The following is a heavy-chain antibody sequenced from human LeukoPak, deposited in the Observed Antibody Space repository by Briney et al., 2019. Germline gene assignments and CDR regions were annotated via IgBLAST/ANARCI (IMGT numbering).Heavy chain of an antibody. CDR1: GYSFTSSW. CDR2: IYPGDSDI. D-gene: IGHD2-15*01. J-gene: IGHJ4*02. CDR3: ARGLYCSGGSCRFDY. Sequence: GESLKISCEGSGYSFTSSWIGWVRQMPGKGLEWMGIIYPGDSDIRYSPSFQGQVTISADKSITTAYLQWSSLKASDTATYYCARGLYCSGGSCRFDYWGQGTLVTVSS. V-gene: IGHV5-51*01.